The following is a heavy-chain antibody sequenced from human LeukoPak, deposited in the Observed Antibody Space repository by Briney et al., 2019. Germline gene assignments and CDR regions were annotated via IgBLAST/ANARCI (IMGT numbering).Heavy chain of an antibody. CDR3: ARVNGGKLEAFDI. D-gene: IGHD4-23*01. V-gene: IGHV1-69*04. CDR1: GGTFSSYA. CDR2: IIPIFGIA. Sequence: GASVKVSCKASGGTFSSYAISWVRQAPGQGLEWMGRIIPIFGIANYAQKFQGRVTITADKSTSTAYMELSSLGSEDTAVYYCARVNGGKLEAFDIWGQGTMVTVSS. J-gene: IGHJ3*02.